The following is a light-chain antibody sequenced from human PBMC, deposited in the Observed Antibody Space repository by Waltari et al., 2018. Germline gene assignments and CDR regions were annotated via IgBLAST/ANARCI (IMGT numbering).Light chain of an antibody. CDR1: SSNIGAGYD. CDR3: QSYDSLSGSM. V-gene: IGLV1-40*01. CDR2: CNS. Sequence: QSVLTQPPSVSGAPGQRVTISCTGSSSNIGAGYDVHWYQHLPGKVPKLLIYCNSARPSGVPLRFSGSKSGTSAYLAITGLQAEDEATYYCQSYDSLSGSMFGGGTKLTVL. J-gene: IGLJ3*02.